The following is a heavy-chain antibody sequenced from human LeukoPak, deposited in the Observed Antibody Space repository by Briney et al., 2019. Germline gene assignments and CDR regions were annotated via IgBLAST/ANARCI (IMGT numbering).Heavy chain of an antibody. D-gene: IGHD3-22*01. CDR2: IYTSGST. Sequence: SETLSLTCTVSGGSISSYYWSWIRQPAGKGLEWIGRIYTSGSTNYNPSLKSRVTMSVDTSKNQFSLKLSSVTAADTAVYYCASQYYYDSSGYYYEGYFDLWGRGTLVTVSS. V-gene: IGHV4-4*07. CDR1: GGSISSYY. CDR3: ASQYYYDSSGYYYEGYFDL. J-gene: IGHJ2*01.